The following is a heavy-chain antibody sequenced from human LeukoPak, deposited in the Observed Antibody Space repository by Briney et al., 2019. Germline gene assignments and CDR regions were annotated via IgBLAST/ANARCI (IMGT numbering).Heavy chain of an antibody. J-gene: IGHJ1*01. D-gene: IGHD3-22*01. CDR2: IIPILGIA. CDR3: ARAHYYDSSGYEEYFQH. CDR1: GYTFTSYG. V-gene: IGHV1-69*04. Sequence: ASVKVSCKASGYTFTSYGISWVRQAPGQGLEWMGRIIPILGIANYAQKFQGRVTITADKSTSTAYMELSSLRSEDTAVYYCARAHYYDSSGYEEYFQHWGQGTLVTVSS.